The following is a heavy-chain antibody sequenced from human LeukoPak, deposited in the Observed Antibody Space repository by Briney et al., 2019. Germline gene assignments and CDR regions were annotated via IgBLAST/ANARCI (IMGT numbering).Heavy chain of an antibody. CDR3: AKQLPVRGLDP. D-gene: IGHD3-10*01. CDR2: ISWNSGSI. V-gene: IGHV3-9*01. CDR1: GFTFDDYA. J-gene: IGHJ5*02. Sequence: PGGSLRLSCAASGFTFDDYAMHWVRQAPGKGLEWVSGISWNSGSIGYANSVKGRFTISRDNAKNSLYLQMNSLRAEDTALYYCAKQLPVRGLDPWGQGTLVTVSS.